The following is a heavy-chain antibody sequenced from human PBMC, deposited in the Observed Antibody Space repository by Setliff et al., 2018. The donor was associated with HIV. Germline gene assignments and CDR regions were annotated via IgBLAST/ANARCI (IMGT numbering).Heavy chain of an antibody. D-gene: IGHD2-15*01. CDR1: GDSLAGSRYS. V-gene: IGHV4-61*01. Sequence: SETLSLTCTVSGDSLAGSRYSWGWVRQPPGQGLEWIGYVHYSGTTNYNPSLKSRVTISVDASNNQFSLELRSMTAADTAVYYCARENGDCSGGACYFMLDSWGQGTRVTVSS. J-gene: IGHJ4*02. CDR3: ARENGDCSGGACYFMLDS. CDR2: VHYSGTT.